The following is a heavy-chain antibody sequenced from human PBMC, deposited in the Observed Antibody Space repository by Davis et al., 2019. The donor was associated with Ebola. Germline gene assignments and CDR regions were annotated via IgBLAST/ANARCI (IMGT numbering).Heavy chain of an antibody. D-gene: IGHD3-3*01. J-gene: IGHJ5*02. Sequence: PSETLSLTCTVSGGSINSYYWNWIRQLPGKGLEWIGNIFYSGTTNYNPSLKSRVTISVDTSKNKLSLKLSSVTTADTAVYYCARAGGGEGAIWSFDPWGQGTLVTVSS. CDR2: IFYSGTT. CDR3: ARAGGGEGAIWSFDP. V-gene: IGHV4-59*01. CDR1: GGSINSYY.